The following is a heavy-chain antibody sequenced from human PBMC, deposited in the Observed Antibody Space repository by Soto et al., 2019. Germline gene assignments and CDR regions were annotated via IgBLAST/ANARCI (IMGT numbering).Heavy chain of an antibody. CDR3: TTDLWRIAVVVGSTGYFNP. Sequence: GGSLRLSCAASGFTFSYAWMSWVRQSPGKGLDWVGRIKSKSDGGTTEYAAPVRGRFTISRDDSKNTLYLQMNSLKTEDTAVYYCTTDLWRIAVVVGSTGYFNPWGQGTPVTVSS. V-gene: IGHV3-15*01. CDR1: GFTFSYAW. CDR2: IKSKSDGGTT. J-gene: IGHJ5*02. D-gene: IGHD2-15*01.